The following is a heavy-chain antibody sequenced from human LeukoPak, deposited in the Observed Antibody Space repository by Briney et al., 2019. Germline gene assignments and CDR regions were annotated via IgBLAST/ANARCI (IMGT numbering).Heavy chain of an antibody. D-gene: IGHD3-3*01. CDR2: IHTDGSTT. V-gene: IGHV3-74*01. Sequence: PGGSLRLSCAASGFTVSSNYMSWVRQAPGKGLEWVSRIHTDGSTTSYADYVKGRFTISRDNAKNTLYLQMNNLRAEDTAIYYCARVSNPTYYDFWSGYSRSAFDIWGQGTMVTVSS. J-gene: IGHJ3*02. CDR1: GFTVSSNY. CDR3: ARVSNPTYYDFWSGYSRSAFDI.